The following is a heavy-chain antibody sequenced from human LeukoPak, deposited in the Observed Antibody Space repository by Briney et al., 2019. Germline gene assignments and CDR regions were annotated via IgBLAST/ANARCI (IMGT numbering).Heavy chain of an antibody. CDR2: ISSSSSTI. CDR3: ARATTGLHDAFDI. J-gene: IGHJ3*02. D-gene: IGHD5-12*01. V-gene: IGHV3-48*04. CDR1: GFTFSSYS. Sequence: GGSLRLSCAASGFTFSSYSMNWVRQAPGKGLEWVSYISSSSSTIYYADSVKGRFTISRDNAKNSLYLQMNSLRAEDTAVYYCARATTGLHDAFDIWGQGTMVTVSS.